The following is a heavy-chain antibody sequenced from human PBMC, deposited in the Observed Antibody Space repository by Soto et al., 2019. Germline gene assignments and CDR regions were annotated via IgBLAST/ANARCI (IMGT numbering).Heavy chain of an antibody. D-gene: IGHD1-26*01. Sequence: ASVKVSCKASGYTFTSYDINWVRQATGQGLEWMGWMNPNSGNTGYAQKFQGRVTMTRNTSISTAYMELNSLRAEDTAMYFCARSRYTGTYSGRFLDYWGQGSLVTVSS. CDR1: GYTFTSYD. CDR3: ARSRYTGTYSGRFLDY. CDR2: MNPNSGNT. J-gene: IGHJ4*02. V-gene: IGHV1-8*01.